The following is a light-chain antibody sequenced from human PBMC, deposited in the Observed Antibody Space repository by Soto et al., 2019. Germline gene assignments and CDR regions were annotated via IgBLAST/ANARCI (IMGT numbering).Light chain of an antibody. J-gene: IGKJ1*01. V-gene: IGKV1-5*03. CDR3: QHYNSYSEA. Sequence: ESQMTQSPSTLSGSVGDRVTITVRASQTISSWLAWYQQKPGKAPKLLIYKASTLKSGVPSRFSGSGSGTEFTLTISSLQPDDFATYYCQHYNSYSEAFGQGTKVDIK. CDR2: KAS. CDR1: QTISSW.